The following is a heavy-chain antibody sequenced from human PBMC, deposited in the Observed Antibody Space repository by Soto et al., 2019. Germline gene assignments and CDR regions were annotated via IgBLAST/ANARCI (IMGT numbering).Heavy chain of an antibody. J-gene: IGHJ5*02. CDR2: IFYSGST. CDR1: GNSISSGGYY. D-gene: IGHD2-2*01. Sequence: SETLSLTCTVSGNSISSGGYYWTWIRQHPGKGLEWIGYIFYSGSTYYNPSLKSRVTISIHTSKNQFSLKLTSVTAADTAVYYCARGTRNWNYPWGRGTLVTVSS. CDR3: ARGTRNWNYP. V-gene: IGHV4-31*03.